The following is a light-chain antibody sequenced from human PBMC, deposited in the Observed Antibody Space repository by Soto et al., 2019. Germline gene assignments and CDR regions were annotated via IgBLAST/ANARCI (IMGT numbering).Light chain of an antibody. Sequence: EIVLTQSPGTLSLSPGERATLSCRASQTVSRNLAWYRQRPGQAPRLLIYGASSRATGIPDRFSGSGSGTDFTLTISSLEPEDFAVYYCQQYVSSPRTFGQGTKGDIK. CDR1: QTVSRN. CDR3: QQYVSSPRT. V-gene: IGKV3-20*01. J-gene: IGKJ1*01. CDR2: GAS.